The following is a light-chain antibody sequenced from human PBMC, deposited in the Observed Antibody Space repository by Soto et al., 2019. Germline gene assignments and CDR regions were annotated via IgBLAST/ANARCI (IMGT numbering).Light chain of an antibody. CDR1: SGHSNYA. Sequence: QLVLTQSPSASASLGASVKLTCTLSSGHSNYAIAWHQQQPEKGPRSLMKLSSDGSHSKGDGIPDRFSGSSSGAERYLTISSLQSEDEADYYCQTWGTGTVVFGGGTQLTVL. CDR2: LSSDGSH. V-gene: IGLV4-69*01. J-gene: IGLJ2*01. CDR3: QTWGTGTVV.